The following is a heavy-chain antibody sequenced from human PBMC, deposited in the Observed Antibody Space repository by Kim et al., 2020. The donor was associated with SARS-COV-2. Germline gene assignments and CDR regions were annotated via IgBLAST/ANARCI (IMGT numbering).Heavy chain of an antibody. Sequence: VKGRFTTSRENSKNTVYLQMNSLRGENTAMYYCAKKSTYYFDTHDAFDIWGQGTMVTVSS. V-gene: IGHV3-23*01. J-gene: IGHJ3*02. D-gene: IGHD3-22*01. CDR3: AKKSTYYFDTHDAFDI.